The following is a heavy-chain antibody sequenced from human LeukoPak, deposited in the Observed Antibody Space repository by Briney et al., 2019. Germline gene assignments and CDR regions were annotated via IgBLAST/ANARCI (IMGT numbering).Heavy chain of an antibody. Sequence: SETLSLTCTVSSRSISSYYWSWIRQPPGKGLEWIGYIYYSGSTNYNPYLKSRVTISVDTSKNQFSLKLSSVTAADTAVYYCARRANRFDYWGQGTLVTVSS. CDR1: SRSISSYY. CDR2: IYYSGST. CDR3: ARRANRFDY. D-gene: IGHD1-14*01. V-gene: IGHV4-59*01. J-gene: IGHJ4*02.